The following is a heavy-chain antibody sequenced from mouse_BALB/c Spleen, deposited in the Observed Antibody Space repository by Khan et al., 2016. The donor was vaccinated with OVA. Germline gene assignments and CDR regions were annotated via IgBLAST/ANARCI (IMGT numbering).Heavy chain of an antibody. CDR2: ISSGGSYT. V-gene: IGHV5-6-4*01. D-gene: IGHD1-1*01. CDR1: GFSFSTYS. CDR3: TRHRCYYGYNPYFDY. J-gene: IGHJ2*01. Sequence: EVELVESGGDLVRPGGSLKLSCAASGFSFSTYSMSWVRQTPEKRLEWVATISSGGSYTYSPDSVKGRFTISRDNAKNTLYLQMSSLKSEDTAMYYCTRHRCYYGYNPYFDYWGQGTTLTVSA.